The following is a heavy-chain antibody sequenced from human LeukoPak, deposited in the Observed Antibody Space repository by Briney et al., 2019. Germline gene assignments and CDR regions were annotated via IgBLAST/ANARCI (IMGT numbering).Heavy chain of an antibody. CDR1: GFTFSSYW. CDR2: INTFGTTA. V-gene: IGHV3-74*01. Sequence: GGSLRLSCAVSGFTFSSYWMNWVRQVPGKGLVWVSHINTFGTTATYADSVKGRFTISIDNANNTLYLQMNSLRVEDTAVYYCVRDNAYKFDYWGQGTLVTVSS. D-gene: IGHD5-24*01. CDR3: VRDNAYKFDY. J-gene: IGHJ4*02.